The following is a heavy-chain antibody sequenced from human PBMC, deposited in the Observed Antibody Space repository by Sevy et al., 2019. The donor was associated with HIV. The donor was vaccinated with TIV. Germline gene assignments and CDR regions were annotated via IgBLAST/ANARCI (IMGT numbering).Heavy chain of an antibody. CDR1: GFTFSDYY. Sequence: GGSLRLSCAASGFTFSDYYMSWIRQAPGKGLEWVSYISSSGSTIYYAGSVKGRFTISRDNAKNSLYLQMNSLRAEDTAVYYCARAERAAAPSYYYYGMDVWGQGTTVTVSS. CDR3: ARAERAAAPSYYYYGMDV. D-gene: IGHD6-13*01. V-gene: IGHV3-11*01. CDR2: ISSSGSTI. J-gene: IGHJ6*02.